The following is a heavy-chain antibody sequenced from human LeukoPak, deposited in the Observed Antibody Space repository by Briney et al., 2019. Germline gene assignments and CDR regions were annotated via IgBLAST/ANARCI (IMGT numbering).Heavy chain of an antibody. CDR3: ARSGSSGWYGVFDY. V-gene: IGHV4-59*08. CDR1: GGSISSYY. J-gene: IGHJ4*02. D-gene: IGHD6-19*01. CDR2: IYYSGST. Sequence: SETLSLTCTVSGGSISSYYWSWIRQPPGKGLEWIGYIYYSGSTNYNPSLKSRVTISVDTSKNQFSLKLSSVTAADTAVYYCARSGSSGWYGVFDYWGQGTLVTVSS.